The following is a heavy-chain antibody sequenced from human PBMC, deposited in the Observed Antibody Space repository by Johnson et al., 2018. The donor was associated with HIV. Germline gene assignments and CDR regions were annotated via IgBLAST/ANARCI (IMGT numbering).Heavy chain of an antibody. Sequence: VQLVESGGGVVQPGRSLRLSCAASGFTFSSNPMHWVRQAPGKGLEWVSYISSSGNTIYYADSVKGRFTISRDNAKNTLYLQMNSLRAEDTAVYYCARLEELLRAFDIWGQGTMVTVSS. J-gene: IGHJ3*02. D-gene: IGHD1-26*01. V-gene: IGHV3-48*04. CDR3: ARLEELLRAFDI. CDR2: ISSSGNTI. CDR1: GFTFSSNP.